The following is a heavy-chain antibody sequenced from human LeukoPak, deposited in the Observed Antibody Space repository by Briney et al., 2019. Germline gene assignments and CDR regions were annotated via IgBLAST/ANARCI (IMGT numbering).Heavy chain of an antibody. V-gene: IGHV3-33*01. J-gene: IGHJ4*02. CDR2: IWYDGSDK. CDR1: GFAFNTYG. Sequence: HPGGSLRLSCAASGFAFNTYGMHWVRQAPDKGLEWVAVIWYDGSDKYYADSVKGRFTISRDNPKNTLYLQMNSLRAEDTAVYYCARDERACYFDYWGQGTLVTVSS. CDR3: ARDERACYFDY.